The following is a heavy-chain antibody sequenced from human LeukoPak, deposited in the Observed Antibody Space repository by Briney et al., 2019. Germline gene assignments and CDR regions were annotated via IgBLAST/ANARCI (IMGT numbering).Heavy chain of an antibody. CDR2: IKQDGSEK. Sequence: GGSLRLSCAASGFTLSSYWMSWVRQAPGKGLEWVANIKQDGSEKYYVDSVKGRFTISRDNAKNSLYLQMNSLRAEDTAVYYCAREVATDDAFDIWGQGTMVTVSS. V-gene: IGHV3-7*01. CDR3: AREVATDDAFDI. CDR1: GFTLSSYW. J-gene: IGHJ3*02. D-gene: IGHD5-12*01.